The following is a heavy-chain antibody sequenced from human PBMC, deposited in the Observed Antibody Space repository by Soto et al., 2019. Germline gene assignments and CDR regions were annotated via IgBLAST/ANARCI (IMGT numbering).Heavy chain of an antibody. CDR2: ISSSSSTI. CDR3: ARDQEDQLPIQSEGRHYYYGMDV. Sequence: PGGSLRLSCAASGFTFSSYSMNWVRQAPGKGLEWVSYISSSSSTIYYADSVKGRYTISRDNAKNSLYLQMNSLRDEDTAVYYCARDQEDQLPIQSEGRHYYYGMDVWGQGTTVTVSS. CDR1: GFTFSSYS. V-gene: IGHV3-48*02. D-gene: IGHD2-2*01. J-gene: IGHJ6*02.